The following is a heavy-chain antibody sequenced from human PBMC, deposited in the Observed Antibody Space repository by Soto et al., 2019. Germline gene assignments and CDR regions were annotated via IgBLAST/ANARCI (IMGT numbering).Heavy chain of an antibody. J-gene: IGHJ6*02. CDR1: GYNFANYG. CDR3: ARDAAYNDFWGGVIELYSYNMDV. V-gene: IGHV1-18*01. D-gene: IGHD3-3*01. Sequence: QVQLVQSEAEVKKPGASLKVSCRASGYNFANYGISWVRQAPGQGLEWMGWISAHNVDTKYAQKVQGRVTMTADTSTSTAYMEMWSLRSDDTAVYYCARDAAYNDFWGGVIELYSYNMDVWCQGTTVTV. CDR2: ISAHNVDT.